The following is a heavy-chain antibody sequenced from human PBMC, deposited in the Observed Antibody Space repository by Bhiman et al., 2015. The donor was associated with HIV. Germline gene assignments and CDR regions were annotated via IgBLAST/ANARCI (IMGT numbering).Heavy chain of an antibody. CDR2: ISDGGNT. CDR3: ARGAFD. J-gene: IGHJ4*02. Sequence: EVQLVESGGDLVQPGGSLRLSCAASGFTVSSNWMNWVRQAPGKGLEWVSVISDGGNTDYADSVKGRFTISRDNSKNTLYLQMNSLRADDTAVYYCARGAFDWGQGTLVTVSS. V-gene: IGHV3-53*01. D-gene: IGHD3-10*01. CDR1: GFTVSSNW.